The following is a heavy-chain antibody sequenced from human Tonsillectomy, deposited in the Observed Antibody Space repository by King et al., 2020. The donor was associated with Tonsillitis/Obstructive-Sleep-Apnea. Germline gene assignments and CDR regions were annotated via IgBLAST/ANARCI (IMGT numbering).Heavy chain of an antibody. CDR3: AKGLKKYRVRWDAFDI. CDR1: GFTFDDYA. CDR2: ISWNSGGI. Sequence: VQLVESGGGLVQPGRSLRVSCAASGFTFDDYAMHWVRQAPGKGLEWVSGISWNSGGIGYADSVKGRFTMTRDNAKNSLYLQMNSLRAEDTALYYCAKGLKKYRVRWDAFDIWGQGTMVTVSS. V-gene: IGHV3-9*01. J-gene: IGHJ3*02. D-gene: IGHD3-10*01.